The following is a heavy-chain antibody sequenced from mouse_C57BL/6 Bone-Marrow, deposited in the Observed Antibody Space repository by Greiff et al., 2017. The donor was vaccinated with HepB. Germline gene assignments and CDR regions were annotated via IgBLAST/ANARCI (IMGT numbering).Heavy chain of an antibody. D-gene: IGHD1-1*01. Sequence: QVQLQQSGAELARPGASVKLSCKASGYTFTSYGISWVKQRTGQGLEWIGEIYPRSGNTYYNEKFKGKAPLTADKSSSTAYMELRSLTSEDAAVYFCARWVSYYYGSSHEDYWGQGTTLTVSS. CDR3: ARWVSYYYGSSHEDY. CDR2: IYPRSGNT. V-gene: IGHV1-81*01. J-gene: IGHJ2*01. CDR1: GYTFTSYG.